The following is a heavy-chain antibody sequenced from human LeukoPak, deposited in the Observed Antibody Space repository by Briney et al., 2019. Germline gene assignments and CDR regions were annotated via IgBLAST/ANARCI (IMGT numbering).Heavy chain of an antibody. CDR1: GGSISSGGYS. CDR2: IYHSGST. V-gene: IGHV4-30-2*01. J-gene: IGHJ4*02. D-gene: IGHD3-3*01. Sequence: KASQTLSLTCAVSGGSISSGGYSWSWIRQPPGKGLEWIGYIYHSGSTYYNPSLKSRVTISVDRSKNQFSLKLSSVTAADTAVYYCAASPTDDFWSGSSFDYWGQGTLVTVSS. CDR3: AASPTDDFWSGSSFDY.